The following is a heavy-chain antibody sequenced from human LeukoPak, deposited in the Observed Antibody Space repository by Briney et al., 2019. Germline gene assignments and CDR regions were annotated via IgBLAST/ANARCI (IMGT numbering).Heavy chain of an antibody. CDR2: IPYDGSNK. V-gene: IGHV3-30-3*01. Sequence: GGSLRLSCAASGFTFSSYAMHWVRQAPGKGLEWVAVIPYDGSNKYYADSVKGRFTISRDNSKNTLYLQMNSLRAEDTAVYYCAREDIVVVPAAYYYYGMDVWGQGTTVTVSS. CDR3: AREDIVVVPAAYYYYGMDV. J-gene: IGHJ6*02. CDR1: GFTFSSYA. D-gene: IGHD2-2*01.